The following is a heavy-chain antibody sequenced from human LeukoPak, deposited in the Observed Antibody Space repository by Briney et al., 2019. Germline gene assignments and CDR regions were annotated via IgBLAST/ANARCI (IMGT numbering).Heavy chain of an antibody. CDR3: ALGYCSGGSCQHSYYFDY. CDR2: INHSGST. CDR1: GGSFSGYY. D-gene: IGHD2-15*01. Sequence: SETLSLTCAVYGGSFSGYYWSWIRQPPGKGLQWIGEINHSGSTNYNPSLKSRVTISVDTSKNQFSLKLSSVTAADTAVYYCALGYCSGGSCQHSYYFDYWGQGTLVTVSS. J-gene: IGHJ4*02. V-gene: IGHV4-34*01.